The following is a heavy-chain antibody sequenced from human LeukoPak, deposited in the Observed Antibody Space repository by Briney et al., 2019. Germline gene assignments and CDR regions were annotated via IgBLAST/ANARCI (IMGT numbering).Heavy chain of an antibody. CDR3: AKDGDPSPNYYGSGSYQFDY. D-gene: IGHD3-10*01. CDR2: MSGSGGSI. CDR1: GFTFDDYA. V-gene: IGHV3-23*01. J-gene: IGHJ4*02. Sequence: GGSLRLSCAASGFTFDDYAMHWVRRAPGKGLEWISVMSGSGGSIYYADSVRGRFTISRDNSKNTLYLQMNSLRAEDTAVYYCAKDGDPSPNYYGSGSYQFDYWGQGTLVTVSS.